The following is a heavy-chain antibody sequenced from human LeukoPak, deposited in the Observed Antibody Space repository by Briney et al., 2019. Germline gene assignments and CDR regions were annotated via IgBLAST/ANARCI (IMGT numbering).Heavy chain of an antibody. V-gene: IGHV3-30*18. CDR1: GFTFSSYG. CDR3: VKEFGGCSYGAYFDY. J-gene: IGHJ4*02. CDR2: ISYDGSSK. D-gene: IGHD5-18*01. Sequence: PGGSLRLSCAASGFTFSSYGMQWVRQAPGKGLEWVAVISYDGSSKFYEDSVKGRFTISRDNSKNTLYLQMNSLRVEDTAVYYCVKEFGGCSYGAYFDYWGQGTLVTVSS.